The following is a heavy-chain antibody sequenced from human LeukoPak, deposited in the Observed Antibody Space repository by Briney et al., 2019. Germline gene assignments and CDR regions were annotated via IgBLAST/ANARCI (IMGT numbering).Heavy chain of an antibody. Sequence: SVKLSCKASGGTFSTFALSWVRQAPGQGPDWMGGIIPILGTANYAQKFQGRVTITADESTSTDYMELSSLTPDDTAVYYCATSPTGYSPGYWGQGTLVPVSS. J-gene: IGHJ4*02. V-gene: IGHV1-69*01. CDR2: IIPILGTA. CDR3: ATSPTGYSPGY. D-gene: IGHD4-23*01. CDR1: GGTFSTFA.